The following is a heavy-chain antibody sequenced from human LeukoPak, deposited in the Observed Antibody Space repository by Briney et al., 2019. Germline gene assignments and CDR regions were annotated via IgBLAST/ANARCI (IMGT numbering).Heavy chain of an antibody. CDR1: GFTFSSYS. D-gene: IGHD6-13*01. V-gene: IGHV3-21*01. J-gene: IGHJ4*02. CDR2: ISSSSSYI. Sequence: GGSLRLSCAASGFTFSSYSMNWVRQDPGKGLEWVSSISSSSSYIYYADSVKGRFTISRDNAKNSLYLQMNSLRAEDTAVYYCARDASAAAGTYHFDYWGQGTLVTVSS. CDR3: ARDASAAAGTYHFDY.